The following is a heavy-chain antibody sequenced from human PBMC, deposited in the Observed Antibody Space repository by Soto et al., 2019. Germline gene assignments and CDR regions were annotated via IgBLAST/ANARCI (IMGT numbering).Heavy chain of an antibody. Sequence: QAHLVESGGGVVQPGGSLRLSCAASGFTFSSYAMHWVRQAPGKGLEWVALMWYDRSHTYYAESVKGRFNISRDESKNMLFLHMSGLRAEDTAVYYCSRDRSWRTGYYSGIDVWGQGNKVTVS. CDR3: SRDRSWRTGYYSGIDV. CDR1: GFTFSSYA. J-gene: IGHJ6*02. V-gene: IGHV3-33*01. D-gene: IGHD1-1*01. CDR2: MWYDRSHT.